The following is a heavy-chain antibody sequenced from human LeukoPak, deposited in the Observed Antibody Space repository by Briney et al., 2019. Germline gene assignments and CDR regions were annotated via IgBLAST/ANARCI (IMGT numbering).Heavy chain of an antibody. V-gene: IGHV3-11*04. CDR2: ISSSSSTI. CDR3: ARAGDYGDYRGIEAFDI. D-gene: IGHD4-17*01. J-gene: IGHJ3*02. CDR1: GFTFSDYY. Sequence: GGSLRLSCAASGFTFSDYYMSWIRQAPGKGLEWVSYISSSSSTIYYADSVKGRFTISRDNSKNTLYLQMNSLRAEDTAVYYCARAGDYGDYRGIEAFDIWGQGTTVTVSS.